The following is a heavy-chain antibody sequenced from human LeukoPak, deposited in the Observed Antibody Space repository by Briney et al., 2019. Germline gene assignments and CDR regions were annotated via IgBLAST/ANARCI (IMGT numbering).Heavy chain of an antibody. Sequence: QPGGSLRLSCAASGFTVSSHHMSWVRQAPGKGLEWVSAIFSGGNTYYADSVKGRFTISRDNSKNTVYLQVNSLRTEDTAVYYCSKGTMDGGQYYYDSSGGQGTLVTVSS. V-gene: IGHV3-53*01. J-gene: IGHJ4*02. CDR3: SKGTMDGGQYYYDSS. D-gene: IGHD3-22*01. CDR2: IFSGGNT. CDR1: GFTVSSHH.